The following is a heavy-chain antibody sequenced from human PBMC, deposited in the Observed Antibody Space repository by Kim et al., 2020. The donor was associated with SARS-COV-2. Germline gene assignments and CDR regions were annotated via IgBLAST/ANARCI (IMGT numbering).Heavy chain of an antibody. V-gene: IGHV4-59*01. CDR2: IYYSGST. CDR1: GGSISSYY. D-gene: IGHD6-13*01. CDR3: ARGREGYTSSWYLDY. J-gene: IGHJ4*02. Sequence: SETLSLTCTVSGGSISSYYWSWIRQPPGKGLEWIGYIYYSGSTNYNPSLKSRVTISVDTSNNQFSLKLSSVTAADTAVYYCARGREGYTSSWYLDYWGQGTLVTASS.